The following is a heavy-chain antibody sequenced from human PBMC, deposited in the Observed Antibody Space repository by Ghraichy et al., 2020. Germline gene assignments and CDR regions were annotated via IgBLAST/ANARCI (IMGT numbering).Heavy chain of an antibody. CDR3: ANRGYSYGYGVRNYYYYMDV. Sequence: SETLSLTCAVYGGSFSGYYWSWIRQPPGKGLEWIGEINHSGSTNYNPSLKSRVTISVDTSKNQFSLKLSSVTAADTAVYYCANRGYSYGYGVRNYYYYMDVWGKGTTVTVSS. V-gene: IGHV4-34*01. CDR2: INHSGST. J-gene: IGHJ6*03. D-gene: IGHD5-18*01. CDR1: GGSFSGYY.